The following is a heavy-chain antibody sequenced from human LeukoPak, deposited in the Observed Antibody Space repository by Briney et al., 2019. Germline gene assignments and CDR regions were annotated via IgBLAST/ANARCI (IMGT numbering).Heavy chain of an antibody. CDR3: ATLQGTTSYNRRFDY. V-gene: IGHV6-1*01. D-gene: IGHD1-1*01. Sequence: SQTLSLTCAISGDSVSSSNAAWGWIRQSPSRGLEWLGRTYYMSRWINDHAISVKSRISINPDTSKNQFSLKLSSVTAADTAVYYCATLQGTTSYNRRFDYWGQGTLVTVSS. CDR1: GDSVSSSNAA. J-gene: IGHJ4*02. CDR2: TYYMSRWIN.